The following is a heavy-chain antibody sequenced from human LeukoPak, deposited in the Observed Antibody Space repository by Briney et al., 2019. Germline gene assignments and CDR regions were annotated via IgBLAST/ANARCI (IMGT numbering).Heavy chain of an antibody. CDR1: GFTFSSYA. CDR2: ISGSGGST. Sequence: PGGSPRLSCAASGFTFSSYAMSWVRQAPGKGLEWVSAISGSGGSTYYADSVKGRFTISRDNSKNTLYLQMNSLRAEDTAVYYCAKVSGRLVISSRAGFDYWGQGTLVTVSS. V-gene: IGHV3-23*01. D-gene: IGHD1-26*01. CDR3: AKVSGRLVISSRAGFDY. J-gene: IGHJ4*02.